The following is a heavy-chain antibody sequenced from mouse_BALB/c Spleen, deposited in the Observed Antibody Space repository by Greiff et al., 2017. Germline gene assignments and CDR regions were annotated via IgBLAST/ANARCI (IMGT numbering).Heavy chain of an antibody. Sequence: QLQESGPELVKPGASVKMSCKASGYTFTSYVMHWVKQKPGQGLEWIGYINPYNDGTKYNEKFKGKATLTSDKSSSTAYMELSSLTSEDSAVYYWARYGNFAWFAYWGQGTLVTVSA. CDR1: GYTFTSYV. CDR3: ARYGNFAWFAY. CDR2: INPYNDGT. J-gene: IGHJ3*01. D-gene: IGHD2-1*01. V-gene: IGHV1-14*01.